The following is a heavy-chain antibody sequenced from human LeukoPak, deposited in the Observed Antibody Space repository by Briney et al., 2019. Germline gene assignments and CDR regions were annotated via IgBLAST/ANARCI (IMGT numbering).Heavy chain of an antibody. J-gene: IGHJ3*02. Sequence: GGSLRLSCAASGFSFSTYWMTWVRQAPGKGLEWVANIKQDGSEKYYVDSVKGRFTISRDNAKNSLYLQMKSLRAEDTAVYYCATYSSNDAFDIWGQGTMVTVSS. V-gene: IGHV3-7*01. CDR3: ATYSSNDAFDI. CDR2: IKQDGSEK. CDR1: GFSFSTYW. D-gene: IGHD6-19*01.